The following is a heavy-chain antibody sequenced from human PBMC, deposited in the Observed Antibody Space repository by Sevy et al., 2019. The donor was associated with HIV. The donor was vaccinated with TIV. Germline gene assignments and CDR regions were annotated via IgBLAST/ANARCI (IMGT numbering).Heavy chain of an antibody. J-gene: IGHJ5*02. CDR3: AGGGSSGCDH. D-gene: IGHD6-19*01. CDR1: GFTFSNYW. V-gene: IGHV3-7*01. CDR2: IKQDGTDK. Sequence: GGSLRLSCPASGFTFSNYWMSWVRQAPGKGLEWVANIKQDGTDKYYVDSVKGRFTISRDYAKNSLYLQMSSLRAEDTGLYYSAGGGSSGCDHWGQGTLVTVSS.